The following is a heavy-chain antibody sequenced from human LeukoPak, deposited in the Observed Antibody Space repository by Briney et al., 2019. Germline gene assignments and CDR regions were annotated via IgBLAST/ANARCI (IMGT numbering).Heavy chain of an antibody. CDR1: GYSISSGYY. J-gene: IGHJ6*03. CDR3: VREGYGCSSTSCYTGDYYYYYMDV. Sequence: PSETLSLTCTVSGYSISSGYYWGWIRQPPGKGLEWIGNIFHSGRNNSNPSLKSRVTMSLDTSKNQFSLKLSSVTAADTAVYYCVREGYGCSSTSCYTGDYYYYYMDVWGKGTTVTISS. D-gene: IGHD2-2*02. CDR2: IFHSGRN. V-gene: IGHV4-38-2*02.